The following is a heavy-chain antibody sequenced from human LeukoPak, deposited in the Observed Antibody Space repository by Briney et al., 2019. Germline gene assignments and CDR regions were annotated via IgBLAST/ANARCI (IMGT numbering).Heavy chain of an antibody. CDR2: ISSRSNYI. V-gene: IGHV3-21*01. Sequence: PGESLRLSCVASGFTFSSYSMSWVRQAPGKGLEWVSAISSRSNYIYYADSVKGRFTISRDNAKNSLYVQMNSLRAEDTAVYYCARIVAAAPYGMDVWGQGTTVTVSS. D-gene: IGHD6-25*01. CDR3: ARIVAAAPYGMDV. J-gene: IGHJ6*02. CDR1: GFTFSSYS.